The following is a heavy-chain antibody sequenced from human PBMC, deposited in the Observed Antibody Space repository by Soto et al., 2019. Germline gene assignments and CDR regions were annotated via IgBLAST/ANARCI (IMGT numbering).Heavy chain of an antibody. Sequence: PGGSLRLSCAASGFSFSRYEMNWVRQAPGKGLEWVSYIGSSGGTMYYADSVKGRFTISRDNAKNSLYLQMNSLRAEDTAIYYCARLLLGFDYWGQGTLVTVSS. V-gene: IGHV3-48*03. D-gene: IGHD3-10*01. J-gene: IGHJ4*02. CDR3: ARLLLGFDY. CDR1: GFSFSRYE. CDR2: IGSSGGTM.